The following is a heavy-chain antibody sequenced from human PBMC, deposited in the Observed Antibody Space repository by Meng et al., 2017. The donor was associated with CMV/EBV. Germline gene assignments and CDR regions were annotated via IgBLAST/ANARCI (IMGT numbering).Heavy chain of an antibody. CDR3: ARTGGMDV. V-gene: IGHV3-21*01. J-gene: IGHJ6*02. CDR1: GFTFSSYW. Sequence: GESLKISCAASGFTFSSYWMSWVRQAPGKGLEWVSSISSSSSYIYYADSVKGRFTISRDNAKNSLYLQMNSLRAEDTAVYYCARTGGMDVWGQGTTVTVSS. CDR2: ISSSSSYI.